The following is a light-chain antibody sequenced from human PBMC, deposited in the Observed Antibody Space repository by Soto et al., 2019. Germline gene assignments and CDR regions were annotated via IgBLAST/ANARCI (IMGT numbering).Light chain of an antibody. CDR2: GAS. CDR1: ENVRTF. Sequence: VARATLSCRASENVRTFVDWYQQKPGQAPRLLIHGASNRATGIPDRFSGSGSGTDFTLTISNLEPEDFAVYYCQQHSHWPPWTFGQGTKVDIK. V-gene: IGKV3-11*01. J-gene: IGKJ1*01. CDR3: QQHSHWPPWT.